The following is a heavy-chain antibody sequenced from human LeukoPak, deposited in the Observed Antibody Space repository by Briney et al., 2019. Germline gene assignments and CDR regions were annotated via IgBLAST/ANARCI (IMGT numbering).Heavy chain of an antibody. V-gene: IGHV3-33*01. CDR2: IWYDGSNK. Sequence: PGGSLRLSCAASGFTFSSYGMHWVRQAPGKGLEWVAVIWYDGSNKYYADSVKGRFTISRDNSKNTLYLQMNSLRAEDTAVYYCASLGASEDTAMVGFFDYWGQGTLVTVSS. D-gene: IGHD5-18*01. CDR1: GFTFSSYG. J-gene: IGHJ4*02. CDR3: ASLGASEDTAMVGFFDY.